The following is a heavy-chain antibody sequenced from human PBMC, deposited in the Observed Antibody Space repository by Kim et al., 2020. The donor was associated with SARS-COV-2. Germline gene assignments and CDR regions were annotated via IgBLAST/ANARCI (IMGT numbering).Heavy chain of an antibody. V-gene: IGHV3-30-3*01. J-gene: IGHJ6*02. Sequence: GGSLRLSCAASGFTFSSYAMHWVRQAPGKGLEWVAVTSYDGSNKYYADSVKGRFTISRDNSKNTLYLQMNSLRAEDTAVYYCARVNSGSYYYGMDVWGQGTTVTVSS. CDR2: TSYDGSNK. CDR3: ARVNSGSYYYGMDV. CDR1: GFTFSSYA. D-gene: IGHD1-26*01.